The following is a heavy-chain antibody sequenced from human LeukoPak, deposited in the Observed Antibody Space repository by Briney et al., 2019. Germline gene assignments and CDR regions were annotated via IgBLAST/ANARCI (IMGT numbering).Heavy chain of an antibody. V-gene: IGHV3-15*01. J-gene: IGHJ4*02. D-gene: IGHD3/OR15-3a*01. CDR2: IKTKGDDGTI. CDR1: GCTFSNAW. Sequence: AGSLRLSCAASGCTFSNAWMSWVRQAPGRGLEWVGRIKTKGDDGTIDYAAPVKGRLYISRDDSKNTLYLQMNSLKSEDTAVYYCTAGTGRSDFDYWGQGNLVTVSS. CDR3: TAGTGRSDFDY.